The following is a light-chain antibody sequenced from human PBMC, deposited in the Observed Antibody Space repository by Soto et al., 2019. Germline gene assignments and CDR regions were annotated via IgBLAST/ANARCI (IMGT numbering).Light chain of an antibody. Sequence: DIQITQSPCTLPASVGDRVTLTCRASQRLSNWLAWYRQKPGKAPKFLIYDASSLKSGVPSRCSGSGSGTEFTLTISSLQPDDFATYYCQQYNTYSLYTVGQGTKVDIK. CDR1: QRLSNW. V-gene: IGKV1-5*01. CDR2: DAS. J-gene: IGKJ2*01. CDR3: QQYNTYSLYT.